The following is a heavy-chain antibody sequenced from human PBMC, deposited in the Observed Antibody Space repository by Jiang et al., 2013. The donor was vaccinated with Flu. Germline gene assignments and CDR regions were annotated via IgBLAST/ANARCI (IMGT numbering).Heavy chain of an antibody. Sequence: GGLVKPGGSLRLSCAASGFTFSDYYMSWIRQAPGKGLEWVSYISSSGSTIYYADSVKGRFTISRDNAKNSLYLQMNSLRAEDTAVYYCTVVALRGGYYNWFDPWGQGTLVTVSS. CDR3: TVVALRGGYYNWFDP. CDR1: GFTFSDYY. V-gene: IGHV3-11*01. D-gene: IGHD3-22*01. CDR2: ISSSGSTI. J-gene: IGHJ5*02.